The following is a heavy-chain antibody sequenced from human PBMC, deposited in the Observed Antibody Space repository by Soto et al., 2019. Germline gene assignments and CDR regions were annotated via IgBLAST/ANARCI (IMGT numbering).Heavy chain of an antibody. CDR3: ARDRTGSGSELPYYYYMDV. V-gene: IGHV4-31*03. CDR1: GGYISSGGYY. CDR2: IYYSGST. J-gene: IGHJ6*03. D-gene: IGHD3-10*01. Sequence: PSETLSLTCTVSGGYISSGGYYWSWIRQHPGKGLEWIGYIYYSGSTYYNPSLKSRVTISVDTSKNQFSLKLSSVTAADTAVYYCARDRTGSGSELPYYYYMDVWGKGTTVTVSS.